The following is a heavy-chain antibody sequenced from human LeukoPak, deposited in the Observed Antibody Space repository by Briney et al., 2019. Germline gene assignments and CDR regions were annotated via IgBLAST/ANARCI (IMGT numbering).Heavy chain of an antibody. J-gene: IGHJ5*01. V-gene: IGHV4-59*01. CDR1: GGSINNYY. D-gene: IGHD4-11*01. CDR3: AREDYSGGNNWFDF. CDR2: ISYSGST. Sequence: PSETLSLTCTVSGGSINNYYWSWIRQPPGKGLEWIGSISYSGSTNYNPSLKSRVIISVDTSNNQFSLKMSSVTAADTAVYYCAREDYSGGNNWFDFWGQGTLVTVSS.